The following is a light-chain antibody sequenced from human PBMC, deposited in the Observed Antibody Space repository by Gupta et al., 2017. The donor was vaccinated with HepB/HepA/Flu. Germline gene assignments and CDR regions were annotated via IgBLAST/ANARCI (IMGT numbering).Light chain of an antibody. CDR1: SLRSYY. J-gene: IGLJ2*01. CDR2: GKN. V-gene: IGLV3-19*01. Sequence: SSELTQDPAVSVALGQTVRITCQGDSLRSYYASWYQQRTGQAPVLVIYGKNNRPSGIPDRFSGSSSGSTASLTITGAQAEDEADYYCNSRDSSGNHVVFGGGTKLTVL. CDR3: NSRDSSGNHVV.